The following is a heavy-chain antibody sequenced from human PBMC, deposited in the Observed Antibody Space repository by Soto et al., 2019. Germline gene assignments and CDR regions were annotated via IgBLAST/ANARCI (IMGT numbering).Heavy chain of an antibody. CDR3: ARDLWGYCGTDCYPLDV. CDR2: MYNTGST. J-gene: IGHJ6*02. D-gene: IGHD2-21*02. CDR1: GGSISGYY. V-gene: IGHV4-59*01. Sequence: PSETLSLTCTVSGGSISGYYWSWIRQPPGKGLEWIGYMYNTGSTVYNPSFKSRATISVDTSKSQFSLRLNSVTAADTAVYYCARDLWGYCGTDCYPLDVWGQGTTVTVSS.